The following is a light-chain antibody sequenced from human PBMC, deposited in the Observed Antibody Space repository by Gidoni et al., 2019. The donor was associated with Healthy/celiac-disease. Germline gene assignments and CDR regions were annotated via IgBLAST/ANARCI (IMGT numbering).Light chain of an antibody. V-gene: IGKV4-1*01. CDR1: QSVLYSSNNKHY. CDR2: WAS. CDR3: QQSYSTPVS. J-gene: IGKJ3*01. Sequence: DIVMTQSPDSLAVSLGERATINCKSSQSVLYSSNNKHYLAWYQQKPGQPPKLLIYWASTRESGVPDRFSGSGSGTDFTLTISSLQAEDVAVYYCQQSYSTPVSFGPGTKVDIK.